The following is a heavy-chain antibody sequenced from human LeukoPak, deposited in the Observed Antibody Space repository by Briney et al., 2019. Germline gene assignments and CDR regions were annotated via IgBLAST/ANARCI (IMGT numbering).Heavy chain of an antibody. J-gene: IGHJ5*02. CDR1: GGSISSSSYD. CDR3: ARDIVVVVAAIGWFDP. CDR2: IYYSGST. Sequence: SETLSLTCTVSGGSISSSSYDWGWIRQRPGKGLEWIGSIYYSGSTYYNPSRKSRITISVDTSKNQFSLKLSSVTAADTAVYYCARDIVVVVAAIGWFDPWGQGTLVTVSS. D-gene: IGHD2-15*01. V-gene: IGHV4-39*02.